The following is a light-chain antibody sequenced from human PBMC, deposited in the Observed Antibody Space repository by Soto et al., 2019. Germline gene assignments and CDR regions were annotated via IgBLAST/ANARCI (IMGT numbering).Light chain of an antibody. CDR1: QNVSSN. CDR3: QQYNNWPQT. CDR2: GAS. Sequence: EIVMTQSPATLSVSPGERATLSCRASQNVSSNLAWYQQNPGQAPRLLIYGASTRATGIPARFSGSGSGTEFTLTISSLQSEDFAVYYCQQYNNWPQTFGQGTKVEIK. V-gene: IGKV3-15*01. J-gene: IGKJ1*01.